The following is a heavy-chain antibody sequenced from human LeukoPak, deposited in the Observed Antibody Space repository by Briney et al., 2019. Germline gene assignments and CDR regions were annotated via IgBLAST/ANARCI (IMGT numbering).Heavy chain of an antibody. CDR2: ISGDGSDR. Sequence: PGGFLRLSCGASGFTFSNYTMNWVRQAPGKGLEWVAIISGDGSDRFYADSVKGRFTLSRDNSKNTPFLQMNSLRTEDTALYYCAGRSGGSDYWGQGTLVTVSS. V-gene: IGHV3-30*04. CDR3: AGRSGGSDY. J-gene: IGHJ4*02. D-gene: IGHD2-15*01. CDR1: GFTFSNYT.